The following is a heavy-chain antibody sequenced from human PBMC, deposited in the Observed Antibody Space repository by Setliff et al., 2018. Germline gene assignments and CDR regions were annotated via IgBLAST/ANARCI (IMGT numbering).Heavy chain of an antibody. D-gene: IGHD2-2*02. V-gene: IGHV1-3*01. Sequence: ASVKVSCKASGYTFTSYDINWVRQATGQGLEWMGWINAGNGNTKYSQKFQGRVTINRDTSANTAYMELSSLRSEDTAVYYCARDSRGLVPAAIEGSYYYYGMDVWGQGTTVTVSS. CDR1: GYTFTSYD. CDR2: INAGNGNT. CDR3: ARDSRGLVPAAIEGSYYYYGMDV. J-gene: IGHJ6*02.